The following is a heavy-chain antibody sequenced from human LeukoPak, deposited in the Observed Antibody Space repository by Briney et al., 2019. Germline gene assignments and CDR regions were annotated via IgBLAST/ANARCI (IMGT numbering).Heavy chain of an antibody. D-gene: IGHD6-13*01. CDR1: GFTFDDYG. CDR2: INWNGGSA. V-gene: IGHV3-20*04. J-gene: IGHJ5*01. CDR3: AKATSPVHSRNWFDS. Sequence: PPGGSLRLSCAASGFTFDDYGMSWVRQAPGKGLEWVSGINWNGGSAGYADSVKGRFTISRDNAKNSLYLQMNSLRAEDTAVYYCAKATSPVHSRNWFDSWGQGTLVTVSS.